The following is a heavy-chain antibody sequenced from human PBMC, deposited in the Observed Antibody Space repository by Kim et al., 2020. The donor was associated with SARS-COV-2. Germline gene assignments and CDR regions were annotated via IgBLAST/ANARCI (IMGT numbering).Heavy chain of an antibody. Sequence: PSLTSRVTMAVDTSKNQFSLKLSSVTAADTAVYYCARDSSGYGSYYYGMDVWGQGTTVTVSS. J-gene: IGHJ6*02. D-gene: IGHD3-22*01. V-gene: IGHV4-4*07. CDR3: ARDSSGYGSYYYGMDV.